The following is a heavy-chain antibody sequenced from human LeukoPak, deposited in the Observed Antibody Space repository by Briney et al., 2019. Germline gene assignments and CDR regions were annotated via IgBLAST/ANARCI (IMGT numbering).Heavy chain of an antibody. CDR1: GYTFTGYY. CDR2: INPNSGGT. V-gene: IGHV1-2*02. Sequence: ASVKVSCKASGYTFTGYYMHWVRQAPGQGLEWMGWINPNSGGTNYAQKFQGRVTMTRDTSISTAYMELSRLRSDGTAVYYCAREWEAYFISVDYWGQGTLVTVSS. CDR3: AREWEAYFISVDY. J-gene: IGHJ4*02. D-gene: IGHD2-21*01.